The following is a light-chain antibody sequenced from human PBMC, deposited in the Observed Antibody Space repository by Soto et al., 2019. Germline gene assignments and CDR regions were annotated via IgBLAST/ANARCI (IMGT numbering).Light chain of an antibody. J-gene: IGLJ2*01. CDR3: SSYAGSNNVV. Sequence: QSALTQPPSASGSPGQSVTISCTGTSSDVGGYNFVSWYQQHPGKAPKLMIYEVSKRPSGVPDRFSGSKSGNTASLTVSGLQAEDAADYYCSSYAGSNNVVFGRGTKLTVL. V-gene: IGLV2-8*01. CDR2: EVS. CDR1: SSDVGGYNF.